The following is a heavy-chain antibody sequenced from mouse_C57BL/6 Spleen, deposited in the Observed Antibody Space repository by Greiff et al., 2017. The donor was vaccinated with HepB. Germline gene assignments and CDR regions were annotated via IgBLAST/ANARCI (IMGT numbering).Heavy chain of an antibody. V-gene: IGHV1-52*01. CDR1: GYTFTSYW. CDR2: IDPSDSET. Sequence: QVQLQQPGAELVRPGSSVKLSCKASGYTFTSYWMHWVKQRPIQGLEWIGNIDPSDSETHYNQKFKDKATLTVDKSSSTAYMQLSSLTSEDSAVYYCARDSSGYGSYAMDYWGQGTSVTVSS. J-gene: IGHJ4*01. D-gene: IGHD3-2*02. CDR3: ARDSSGYGSYAMDY.